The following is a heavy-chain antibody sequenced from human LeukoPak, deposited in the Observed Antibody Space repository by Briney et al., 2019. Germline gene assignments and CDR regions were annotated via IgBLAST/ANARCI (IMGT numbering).Heavy chain of an antibody. V-gene: IGHV4-61*08. D-gene: IGHD6-19*01. CDR2: IYYSGST. J-gene: IGHJ4*02. CDR1: GGSISSGGYY. CDR3: ARALGEQWQDYYFDY. Sequence: SETLSLTCTVSGGSISSGGYYWSCIRQPPGKGLEWIGYIYYSGSTNYNPSLKSRVTISVDTSKNQFSLKLSSVTAADTAVYYCARALGEQWQDYYFDYWGQGTLVTVSS.